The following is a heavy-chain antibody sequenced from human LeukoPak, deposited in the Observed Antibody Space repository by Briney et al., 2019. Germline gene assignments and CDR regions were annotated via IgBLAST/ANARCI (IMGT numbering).Heavy chain of an antibody. J-gene: IGHJ4*02. Sequence: GGSLRLSCAASGFTFSSYSMNWVRQAPGKGLEWVSSISSSSSYIYYADSVKGRFTISRDNAKNSLYLQMNSLRAEDTAVYYCARDQPSPYSSSWGLDYWGQGTLVTVPS. CDR3: ARDQPSPYSSSWGLDY. CDR1: GFTFSSYS. V-gene: IGHV3-21*01. CDR2: ISSSSSYI. D-gene: IGHD6-13*01.